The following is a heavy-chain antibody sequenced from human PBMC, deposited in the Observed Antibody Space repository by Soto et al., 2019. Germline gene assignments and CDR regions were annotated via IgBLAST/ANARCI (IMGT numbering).Heavy chain of an antibody. CDR3: ATDNPHYGDYYYYGMDV. CDR1: GYTLTELS. Sequence: ASVKVSCKVSGYTLTELSMHWVRQAPGKGLEWMGGFDPEDGETIYAQKFQGRVTMTEDTSTDTAYMELSSLRSEDTAVYCCATDNPHYGDYYYYGMDVWGQGTTVTVSS. V-gene: IGHV1-24*01. J-gene: IGHJ6*02. D-gene: IGHD4-17*01. CDR2: FDPEDGET.